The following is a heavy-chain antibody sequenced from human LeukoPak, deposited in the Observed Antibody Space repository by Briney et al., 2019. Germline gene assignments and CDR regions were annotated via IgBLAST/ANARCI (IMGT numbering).Heavy chain of an antibody. CDR1: GFTFDNYA. V-gene: IGHV3-9*01. CDR2: ISGNSGSI. CDR3: AKDMLGGYASFDY. J-gene: IGHJ4*02. Sequence: GRSLRLSCAASGFTFDNYAMHWVRKAPGKGLSWVSGISGNSGSIVYADSVKGRFTISRDNAKNSLYLQMDSLRAEDTALYYCAKDMLGGYASFDYWGQGTLVTVSS. D-gene: IGHD5-18*01.